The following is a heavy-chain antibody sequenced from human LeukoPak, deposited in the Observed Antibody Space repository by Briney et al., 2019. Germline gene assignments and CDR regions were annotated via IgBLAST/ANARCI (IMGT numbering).Heavy chain of an antibody. D-gene: IGHD3-3*01. V-gene: IGHV3-30*03. CDR3: ARVGGYDFWSGYHYYFDY. CDR1: GFTFSSYG. CDR2: ISYDGSNK. Sequence: GGSLRLSCAASGFTFSSYGMHWVRQAPGKGLEWVAVISYDGSNKYYADSVKGRFTISRDNSKNTLYLQMNSLRAEDTAVYYCARVGGYDFWSGYHYYFDYWGQGTLVTVSS. J-gene: IGHJ4*02.